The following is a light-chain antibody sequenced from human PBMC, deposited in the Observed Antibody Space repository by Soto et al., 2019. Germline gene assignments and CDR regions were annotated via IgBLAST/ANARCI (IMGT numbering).Light chain of an antibody. CDR1: SSNVGDNS. J-gene: IGLJ3*02. CDR3: AAWDDVLNGWV. CDR2: TNN. V-gene: IGLV1-44*01. Sequence: QSVLTQSPSTSGTPGQTVTISRSGSSSNVGDNSVTWYQHLPGTAPKLLMDTNNQRPSGVPDRFSGSKSGTSASLAISGLQSEDEADYYCAAWDDVLNGWVFGGGTKLTVL.